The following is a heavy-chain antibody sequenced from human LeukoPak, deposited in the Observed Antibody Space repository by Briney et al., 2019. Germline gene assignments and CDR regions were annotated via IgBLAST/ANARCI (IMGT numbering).Heavy chain of an antibody. D-gene: IGHD6-6*01. J-gene: IGHJ3*02. Sequence: PSETLSLTCSVSGGSISSSSYFWGWIRQPPGKGLEWIGRIYTSGSTNDIPSLKSRVTISVDTSKTQFSLKLSSVTAADTAVYYCARGEGVYSSSTPDDAFDIWGQGTMVTVSS. CDR3: ARGEGVYSSSTPDDAFDI. CDR1: GGSISSSSYF. V-gene: IGHV4-39*07. CDR2: IYTSGST.